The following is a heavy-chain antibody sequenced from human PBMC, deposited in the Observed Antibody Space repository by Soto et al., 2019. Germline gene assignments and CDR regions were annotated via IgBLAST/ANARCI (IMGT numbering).Heavy chain of an antibody. CDR1: GFTLSSYA. CDR2: ISESGSGK. CDR3: AREGYHGPQLVLDY. V-gene: IGHV3-21*01. J-gene: IGHJ4*02. D-gene: IGHD6-13*01. Sequence: GGSLRLSCAASGFTLSSYAMSWVRQAPGKGLEWVSNISESGSGKYYADSVKGRFTISRDNAKNTLYLQMNSLRAEDTAVYYCAREGYHGPQLVLDYWGQGTLVTVSS.